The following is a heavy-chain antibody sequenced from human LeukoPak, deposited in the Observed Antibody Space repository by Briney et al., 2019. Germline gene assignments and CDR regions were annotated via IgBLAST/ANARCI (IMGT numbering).Heavy chain of an antibody. J-gene: IGHJ4*02. V-gene: IGHV5-51*01. CDR2: IYPGDSDT. D-gene: IGHD6-6*01. CDR3: ARHTKYSSSSRVFDY. Sequence: GESLKISCKGSGYSFSSLWIGWVRQTPGKGLEWMGIIYPGDSDTRYSPSFQGQVTISADKSISTAYLQWSSLKASDTAMYYCARHTKYSSSSRVFDYWGQGTLVTVSS. CDR1: GYSFSSLW.